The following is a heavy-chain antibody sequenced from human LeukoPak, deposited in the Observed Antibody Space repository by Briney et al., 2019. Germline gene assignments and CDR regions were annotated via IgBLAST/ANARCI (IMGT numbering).Heavy chain of an antibody. CDR2: IYSGGST. V-gene: IGHV3-53*01. J-gene: IGHJ4*02. CDR3: AKGPLGGGMRIAAALDY. D-gene: IGHD6-13*01. CDR1: GFTVSSNY. Sequence: GGSLRLSCAASGFTVSSNYMSWVRQAPGKGLEWVSVIYSGGSTYYADSVKGRFTISRDNSKNTLYLQMNSLRAEDTAVYYCAKGPLGGGMRIAAALDYWGQGTLVTVSS.